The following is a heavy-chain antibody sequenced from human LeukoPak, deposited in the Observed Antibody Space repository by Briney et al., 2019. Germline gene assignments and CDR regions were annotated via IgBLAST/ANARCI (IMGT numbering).Heavy chain of an antibody. V-gene: IGHV1-69*13. Sequence: SVKVSCKASGGTFSSYAISWVRQAPGQGLEWMGGIIPIFGTANYAQKFQGRVTITADESTSTAYMELSSLRSEDTAVYYCARRLGYCTNGVCYSWYFDVWGRGTLVTVPS. CDR3: ARRLGYCTNGVCYSWYFDV. D-gene: IGHD2-8*01. CDR1: GGTFSSYA. CDR2: IIPIFGTA. J-gene: IGHJ2*01.